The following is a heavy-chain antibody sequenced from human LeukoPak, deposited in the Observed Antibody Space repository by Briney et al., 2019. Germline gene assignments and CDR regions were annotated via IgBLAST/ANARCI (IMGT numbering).Heavy chain of an antibody. Sequence: PGGSLRLSCAASGFTFSSYGMSWVRQAPGKGLEWVSAISGSGGSTYFADSVKGRFTISRDNAKNSLYLQVNSLRAEDTAVYYCARDGITMRILEYWGQGTLVTVSS. V-gene: IGHV3-23*01. CDR1: GFTFSSYG. CDR2: ISGSGGST. CDR3: ARDGITMRILEY. D-gene: IGHD3-10*01. J-gene: IGHJ4*02.